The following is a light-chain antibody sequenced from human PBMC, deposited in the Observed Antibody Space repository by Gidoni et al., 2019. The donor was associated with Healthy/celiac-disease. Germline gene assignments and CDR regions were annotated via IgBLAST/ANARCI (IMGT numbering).Light chain of an antibody. CDR3: SSYTSSSTLV. CDR2: EVS. CDR1: SSDVGGYNY. V-gene: IGLV2-14*01. J-gene: IGLJ2*01. Sequence: QSALTQPVSVSGSPGQSITISCTGTSSDVGGYNYVSWYHQHPGKAPKLMIYEVSNRPSGVSNRFSGSKSGNTASLTISVLQAEDEADYYCSSYTSSSTLVFGGGTKLTVL.